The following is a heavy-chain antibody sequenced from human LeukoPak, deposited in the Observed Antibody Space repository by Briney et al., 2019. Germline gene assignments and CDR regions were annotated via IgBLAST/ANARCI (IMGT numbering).Heavy chain of an antibody. V-gene: IGHV4-61*02. CDR3: ARMVRRLEKLNIGGSSDYATIYYCDY. J-gene: IGHJ4*02. Sequence: SETLSLTCTVSGASISSGSYCWSWLRPPAGKGLEWFGRIYTSKSTNSPPSLKSPFPISVDTSKNQFPLKMSSVTAADTAVYYCARMVRRLEKLNIGGSSDYATIYYCDYWGQGTLVTVSS. CDR1: GASISSGSYC. CDR2: IYTSKST. D-gene: IGHD5-12*01.